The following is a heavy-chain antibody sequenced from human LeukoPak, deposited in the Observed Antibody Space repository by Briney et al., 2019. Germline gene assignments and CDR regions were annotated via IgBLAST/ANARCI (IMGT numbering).Heavy chain of an antibody. CDR1: GGSISNYY. D-gene: IGHD3-22*01. J-gene: IGHJ4*02. V-gene: IGHV4-4*07. CDR2: IYSSEYI. Sequence: PSETLSLTCTVSGGSISNYYWSWIRQPAGKGLEWIGRIYSSEYINYNPSLKSRVSMSLDTSKNQFSLRLSSVTAADTAVYYCATPDSSGYYYLYWGQGTLVTVSS. CDR3: ATPDSSGYYYLY.